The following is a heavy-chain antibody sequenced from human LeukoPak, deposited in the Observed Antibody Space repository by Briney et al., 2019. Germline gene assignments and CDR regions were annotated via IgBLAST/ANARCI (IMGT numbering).Heavy chain of an antibody. D-gene: IGHD5-12*01. CDR3: ARFGGYSGFD. V-gene: IGHV3-64*01. CDR1: GFTFSNYA. Sequence: PGGSLRLSCAASGFTFSNYAMHWVRQAPGKGLEYVSAISSNGGSTYYANSVKGRFTISRDNSKNTLYLQMGSLRAEDMAVYYCARFGGYSGFDWGQGTLVTVSS. J-gene: IGHJ4*02. CDR2: ISSNGGST.